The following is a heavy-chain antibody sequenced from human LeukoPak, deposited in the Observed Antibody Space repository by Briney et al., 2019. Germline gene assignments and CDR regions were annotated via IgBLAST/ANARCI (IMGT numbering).Heavy chain of an antibody. CDR1: GYTFTSYD. Sequence: ASVKVSCKASGYTFTSYDINWVRQATGQGLEWMGWMNPNSGNTGYAQKFQGRVTITRNTSISTAYMELSSLRSEDTAVYYCARDPGDEYSSSSDHWGQGTLVTVSS. CDR3: ARDPGDEYSSSSDH. CDR2: MNPNSGNT. V-gene: IGHV1-8*03. J-gene: IGHJ5*02. D-gene: IGHD6-6*01.